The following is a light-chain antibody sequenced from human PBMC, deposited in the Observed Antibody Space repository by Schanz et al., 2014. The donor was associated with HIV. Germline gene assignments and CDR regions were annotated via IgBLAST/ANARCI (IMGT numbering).Light chain of an antibody. J-gene: IGLJ1*01. CDR3: SSLSTSGASL. V-gene: IGLV2-14*03. CDR2: DVN. Sequence: QSALTQPPSASGSPGQSVTISCTGTSGDVGSYNYVSWYQHHPGTAPKLLIFDVNIRPSGVSDRFAGSKSGNTASLTIYDLQREDDADYCCSSLSTSGASLFGTGTKLTVL. CDR1: SGDVGSYNY.